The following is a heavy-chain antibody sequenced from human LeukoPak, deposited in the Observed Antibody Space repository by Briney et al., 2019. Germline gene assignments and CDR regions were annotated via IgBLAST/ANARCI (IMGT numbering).Heavy chain of an antibody. D-gene: IGHD3-22*01. V-gene: IGHV3-23*01. CDR1: GFIFSTYA. CDR2: ISGSGGST. Sequence: GGSLRLSCAASGFIFSTYAMSWVRQAPGKGLEWVSAISGSGGSTYYADSVKGRFTISRDNSKNTLYLQMNSLRAEDTAVYYCAKDEYYDSSGYGLGAFDIWGQGTMVTVSS. J-gene: IGHJ3*02. CDR3: AKDEYYDSSGYGLGAFDI.